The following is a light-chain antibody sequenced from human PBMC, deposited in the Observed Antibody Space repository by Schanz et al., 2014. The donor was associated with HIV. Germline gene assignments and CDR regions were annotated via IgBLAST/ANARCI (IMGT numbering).Light chain of an antibody. CDR2: EAS. Sequence: DIQMTQSPSTLSASVGDRVTITCRASQSVSPWLAWYQQKPGRAPKLLINEASNVQSGVPSRFSGSGSGTDFTLTISSLQSDDFATYYCLQDYNYPPTFGGGTKVEIK. CDR3: LQDYNYPPT. CDR1: QSVSPW. V-gene: IGKV1-5*03. J-gene: IGKJ4*01.